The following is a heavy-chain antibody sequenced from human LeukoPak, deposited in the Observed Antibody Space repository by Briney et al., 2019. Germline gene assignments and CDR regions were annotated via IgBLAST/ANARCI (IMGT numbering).Heavy chain of an antibody. CDR1: GGSIGSYY. V-gene: IGHV3-23*01. D-gene: IGHD4-17*01. CDR2: ISGSGGST. CDR3: AKDLYGDSYGDGY. Sequence: ETLSLTCTVSGGSIGSYYWSWVRQAPGKGLEWVSAISGSGGSTYYADSVKGRFTISRDNSKNTLYLQMNSLRAEDTAVYYCAKDLYGDSYGDGYWGQGTLVTVSS. J-gene: IGHJ4*02.